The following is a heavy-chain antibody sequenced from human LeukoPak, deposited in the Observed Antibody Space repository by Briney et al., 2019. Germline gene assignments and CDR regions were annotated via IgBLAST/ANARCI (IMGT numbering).Heavy chain of an antibody. CDR3: AKDRDLGYCSTASCYSDY. CDR2: ISDSGGSS. J-gene: IGHJ4*02. CDR1: GFTFSSYA. Sequence: GGSLRLSCAASGFTFSSYAMSWVRQAPGKGLEWVSSISDSGGSSYYADSVKGRFTISRDNSRNTLYVQMNSPRAEDTAIYYCAKDRDLGYCSTASCYSDYWGQGTLVTVSS. V-gene: IGHV3-23*01. D-gene: IGHD2-2*01.